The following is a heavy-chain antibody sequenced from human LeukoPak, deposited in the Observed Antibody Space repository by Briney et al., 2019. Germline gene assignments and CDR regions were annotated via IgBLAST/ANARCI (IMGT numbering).Heavy chain of an antibody. CDR1: GGSISSGGYY. D-gene: IGHD6-13*01. J-gene: IGHJ4*02. Sequence: PSETLSLTCTVSGGSISSGGYYWSWIRQHPGKGLEWIGYIYYSGSTYYNPSLKSRVTISVDTSKNQFSLKLSSVTAADTAVYYCARGRIAAAGTENVDYWGQGTLVTASS. CDR2: IYYSGST. CDR3: ARGRIAAAGTENVDY. V-gene: IGHV4-31*03.